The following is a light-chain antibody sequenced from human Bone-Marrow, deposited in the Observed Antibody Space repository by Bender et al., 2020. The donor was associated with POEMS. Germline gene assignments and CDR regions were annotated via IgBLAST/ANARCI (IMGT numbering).Light chain of an antibody. J-gene: IGLJ3*02. Sequence: QSALTQPRSVSGSPGQSFTISCTGASSDVGAYNYVSWYQQHPGKAPKLIIHNVDKRPSGVPGRFSGSKSGNTASLTISGLQADDEADYYCCSYAGRYSWVFGGGTRLTVL. CDR2: NVD. CDR3: CSYAGRYSWV. V-gene: IGLV2-11*01. CDR1: SSDVGAYNY.